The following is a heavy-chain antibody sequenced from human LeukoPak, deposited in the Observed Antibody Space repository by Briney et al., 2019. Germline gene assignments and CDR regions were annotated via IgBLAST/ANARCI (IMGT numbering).Heavy chain of an antibody. V-gene: IGHV4-59*01. J-gene: IGHJ5*02. CDR2: IYYSGST. CDR1: GGSISSYY. D-gene: IGHD3-22*01. CDR3: ARDLYDSSGYPHNWFDP. Sequence: PSETLSLTCTVSGGSISSYYWSWIRQPPGKGLEWIGYIYYSGSTNYNPSLKSRVTISVDTSKNQFSLKLSSVIAADTAVYYCARDLYDSSGYPHNWFDPWGQGTLVTVSS.